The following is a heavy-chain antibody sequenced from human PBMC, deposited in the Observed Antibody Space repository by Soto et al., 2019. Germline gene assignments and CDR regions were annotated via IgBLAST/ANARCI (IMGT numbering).Heavy chain of an antibody. V-gene: IGHV4-34*01. CDR1: GGSFSGYY. J-gene: IGHJ4*02. CDR3: AREPTRWLQSSWSR. D-gene: IGHD5-12*01. Sequence: SETLSLTCAVYGGSFSGYYWSWIRQPPGKGLEWIGEINHSGSTNYNPSLKSRVTISVDTSKNQFSLKLSSVTAADTAVYYCAREPTRWLQSSWSRWGQGTLVTVSS. CDR2: INHSGST.